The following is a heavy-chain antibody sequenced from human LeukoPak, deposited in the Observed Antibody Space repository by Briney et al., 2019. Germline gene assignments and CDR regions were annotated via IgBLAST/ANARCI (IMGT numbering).Heavy chain of an antibody. V-gene: IGHV3-23*01. CDR1: GLTLSNYV. CDR3: AKTLPERRGQYGWFDP. Sequence: GGALRLSCAASGLTLSNYVMSWVRRAPLKGLEWVSTISNSDSTTYYADSVKGRFTISRDNSKNTLYFQRNSLRAEDTAVYYCAKTLPERRGQYGWFDPWGQGTLVTVSS. CDR2: ISNSDSTT. D-gene: IGHD1-1*01. J-gene: IGHJ5*02.